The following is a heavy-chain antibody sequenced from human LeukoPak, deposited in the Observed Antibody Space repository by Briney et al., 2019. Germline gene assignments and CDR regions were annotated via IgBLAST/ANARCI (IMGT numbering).Heavy chain of an antibody. CDR2: IYYSGST. CDR1: GGSISSSSYY. D-gene: IGHD3-10*01. CDR3: ARVGALLWFGDRQSVTYYFDY. Sequence: SETLSLTCTVSGGSISSSSYYWGWIRQPPGKGLEWIGSIYYSGSTYYNPSLKSRVTISVDTSKNQFSLKLSSVTAADTAVYYCARVGALLWFGDRQSVTYYFDYWGQGTLVTVSS. V-gene: IGHV4-39*07. J-gene: IGHJ4*02.